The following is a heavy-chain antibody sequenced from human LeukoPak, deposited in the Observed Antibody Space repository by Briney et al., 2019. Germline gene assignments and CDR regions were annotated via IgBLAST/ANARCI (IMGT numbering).Heavy chain of an antibody. J-gene: IGHJ4*02. D-gene: IGHD3-22*01. CDR3: ARALHYYDSPYYFDY. V-gene: IGHV4-4*02. Sequence: SETLSLTCAVSGGSISSSNWWSWVRQPPGKGLEWIGEIYHSGSTNYNPSLKSRVTISVDKSKNQFSLKLSSVTAADTAVYYCARALHYYDSPYYFDYWGQGTLVTVSS. CDR1: GGSISSSNW. CDR2: IYHSGST.